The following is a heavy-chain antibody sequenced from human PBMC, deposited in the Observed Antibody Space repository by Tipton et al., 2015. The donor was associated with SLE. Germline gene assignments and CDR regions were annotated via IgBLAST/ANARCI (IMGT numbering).Heavy chain of an antibody. CDR1: RGSFSGYH. CDR3: ARTGFYYVPYFQH. J-gene: IGHJ1*01. CDR2: INYSGST. Sequence: LRLSCTIYRGSFSGYHWSWIRQPPGKGLEWIGEINYSGSTNYNPSLKSRVTISIGTSKNQLSLELSSVTAADTAVYYCARTGFYYVPYFQHWGQGTLVTVSS. V-gene: IGHV4-34*01. D-gene: IGHD3-10*02.